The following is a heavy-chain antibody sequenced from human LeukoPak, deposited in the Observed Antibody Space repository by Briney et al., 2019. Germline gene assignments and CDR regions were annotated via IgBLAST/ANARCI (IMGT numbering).Heavy chain of an antibody. V-gene: IGHV3-23*01. D-gene: IGHD6-19*01. J-gene: IGHJ4*02. Sequence: GGSLRLSCAASGFTFSSYAMSWVRQAPGKGLEWVSAISGGGGSTYYADSVKGRFTISRDNSKNTLYLQMNSLRAEDTAVYYCAKTASPGIAVAGNDYWGQGTLVTVSS. CDR1: GFTFSSYA. CDR2: ISGGGGST. CDR3: AKTASPGIAVAGNDY.